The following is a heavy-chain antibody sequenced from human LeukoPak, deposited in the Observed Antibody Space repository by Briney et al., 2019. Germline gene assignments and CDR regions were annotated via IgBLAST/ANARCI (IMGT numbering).Heavy chain of an antibody. D-gene: IGHD6-13*01. J-gene: IGHJ4*02. CDR1: GGTFSSYA. CDR3: ARDLGIAAAGTLVDY. V-gene: IGHV1-2*02. CDR2: INPNSGGT. Sequence: ASAKVSCKASGGTFSSYAISWVRQAPGQGLEWMGGINPNSGGTNYAQKFQGRVTMTRDTSISTAYMELSRLRSDDTAVYYCARDLGIAAAGTLVDYWGQGTLVTVSS.